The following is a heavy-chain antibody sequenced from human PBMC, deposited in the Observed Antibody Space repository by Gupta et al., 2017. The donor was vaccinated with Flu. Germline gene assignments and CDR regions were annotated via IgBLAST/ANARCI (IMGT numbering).Heavy chain of an antibody. CDR3: VKVRGGRIRDTKGAFDY. CDR2: VKEGRSEK. J-gene: IGHJ4*02. Sequence: FRQARGKGLQWVDTVKEGRSEKNDVDAVKGRYISARDKAKNAVDQQMNHLRVDDTAVYYCVKVRGGRIRDTKGAFDYWGQGTLVTVSS. V-gene: IGHV3-7*01. D-gene: IGHD5-18*01.